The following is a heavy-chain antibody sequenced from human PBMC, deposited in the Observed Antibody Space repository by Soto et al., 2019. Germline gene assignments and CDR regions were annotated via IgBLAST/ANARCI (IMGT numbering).Heavy chain of an antibody. CDR1: GGSLSTSDSY. J-gene: IGHJ6*02. CDR2: VSSNDNS. Sequence: QVRLQESGPGLVKPSQTLSLTCSVSGGSLSTSDSYWSWIRQVPGKGLQWIGYVSSNDNSSYHPCLGSRLTISWDRSKERFPLQLASMTAADAAVYFCARERIVTVRAGRGTLCNYFGVDVWGQGTTVTVSS. D-gene: IGHD3-10*01. CDR3: ARERIVTVRAGRGTLCNYFGVDV. V-gene: IGHV4-30-4*08.